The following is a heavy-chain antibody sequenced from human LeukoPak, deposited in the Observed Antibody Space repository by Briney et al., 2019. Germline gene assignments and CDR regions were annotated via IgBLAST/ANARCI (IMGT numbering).Heavy chain of an antibody. CDR3: ARGSYYYFDY. J-gene: IGHJ4*02. V-gene: IGHV4-59*01. Sequence: PSETLSLTCTVSGGSISRYSWSWVRQPPGRGLEWIGYIYYTGSTNYNPSLKSRVTISVNTSKNQFSLKLSSVTAADTAVFYCARGSYYYFDYWGQGILVTVSS. CDR1: GGSISRYS. D-gene: IGHD3-10*01. CDR2: IYYTGST.